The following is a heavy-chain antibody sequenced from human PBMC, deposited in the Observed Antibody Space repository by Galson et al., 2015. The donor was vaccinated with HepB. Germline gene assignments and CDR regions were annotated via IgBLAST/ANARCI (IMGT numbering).Heavy chain of an antibody. CDR2: ISSSSSYI. CDR3: CTWYSGGRAYYYGMDV. V-gene: IGHV3-21*01. J-gene: IGHJ6*02. D-gene: IGHD3-10*01. CDR1: GFAFSSYS. Sequence: SLRLSCAASGFAFSSYSMNWVRQAPGKGLEWVSSISSSSSYIYYADSVKGRFTISRDNAKNSLYLQMNSLRAEDTAVYYCCTWYSGGRAYYYGMDVWGQGTTVTVSS.